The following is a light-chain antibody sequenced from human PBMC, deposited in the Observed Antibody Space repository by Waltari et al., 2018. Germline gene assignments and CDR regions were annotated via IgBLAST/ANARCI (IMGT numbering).Light chain of an antibody. CDR3: QQRNKWPVT. J-gene: IGKJ4*01. Sequence: EFVLTQTPATCSLSPGEQATRSCRASQSVSNYLAWYQQKPGKPPRLLIYDVSNRATDIPARFSGSGFATDFTLTISDLKPEEIAVYYCQQRNKWPVTFGGGTKVEIK. CDR2: DVS. CDR1: QSVSNY. V-gene: IGKV3-11*01.